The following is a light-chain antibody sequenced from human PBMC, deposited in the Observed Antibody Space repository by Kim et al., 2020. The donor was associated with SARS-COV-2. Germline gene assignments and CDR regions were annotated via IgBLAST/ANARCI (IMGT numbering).Light chain of an antibody. V-gene: IGKV1-5*03. J-gene: IGKJ2*01. Sequence: DTQMTQSPSSLSASVGDRVTITCRASQSISNWLAWYQQKPGKAPKLLIYKASSLESGVPSRFSGSGSGTEFTLTISSLQPDDVATYYCQQYKSYSPYTFGQGTKLEI. CDR2: KAS. CDR1: QSISNW. CDR3: QQYKSYSPYT.